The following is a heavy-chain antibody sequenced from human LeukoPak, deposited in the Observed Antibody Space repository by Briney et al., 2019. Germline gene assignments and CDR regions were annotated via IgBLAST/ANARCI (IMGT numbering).Heavy chain of an antibody. D-gene: IGHD2-2*01. CDR3: AIRMPYCSSTSCHRYYSDY. J-gene: IGHJ4*02. CDR1: GGSISSSSYY. Sequence: PSETLSLTCTVSGGSISSSSYYWGWIRQPPGKGLEWIGSIYYSGSTYYNPSLKSRVTISVDTSKNQFSLNLSSVTAADTAVYYCAIRMPYCSSTSCHRYYSDYWGQGTLVTVS. CDR2: IYYSGST. V-gene: IGHV4-39*01.